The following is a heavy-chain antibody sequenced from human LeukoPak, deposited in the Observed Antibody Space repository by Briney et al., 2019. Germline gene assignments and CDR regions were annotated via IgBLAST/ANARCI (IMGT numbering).Heavy chain of an antibody. D-gene: IGHD7-27*01. CDR1: GFTFTTYS. J-gene: IGHJ4*02. CDR3: ARGHWGLDY. Sequence: PGGSLRLSCAASGFTFTTYSMNWVRQAPGEGLEWVSSISSGSSYIFYADSVRGRFTISRDNPESSLFLQMDSLRVEDTAVYYCARGHWGLDYWGRGALVTVSS. CDR2: ISSGSSYI. V-gene: IGHV3-21*01.